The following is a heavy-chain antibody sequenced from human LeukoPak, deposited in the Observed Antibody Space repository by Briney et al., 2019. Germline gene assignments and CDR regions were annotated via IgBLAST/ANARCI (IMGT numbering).Heavy chain of an antibody. J-gene: IGHJ4*02. CDR3: AALWFRELSTKYFDY. D-gene: IGHD3-10*01. Sequence: ASVKVSCKASGYTFTGYYMHWVRQAPGQGLEWMGWINPNSGGTNYAQKFQGRVTMTRDTSISTAYMELSRLRSDDTAVYYCAALWFRELSTKYFDYWGQGTLVTVSS. CDR1: GYTFTGYY. CDR2: INPNSGGT. V-gene: IGHV1-2*02.